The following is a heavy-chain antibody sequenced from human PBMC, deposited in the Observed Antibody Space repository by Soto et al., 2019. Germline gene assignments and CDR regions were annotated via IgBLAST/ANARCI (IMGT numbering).Heavy chain of an antibody. J-gene: IGHJ4*02. D-gene: IGHD1-7*01. V-gene: IGHV3-23*01. CDR3: AKNQERELPRVIDF. Sequence: VGSLGLCYATSGLTFSNYAMSWVRQAPGGGLEWVSSMSGSSSTTYYADSVRGRFTISRDRSKNTLYLQMSSLRAEDTALYYCAKNQERELPRVIDFWGQGTLVTVSS. CDR1: GLTFSNYA. CDR2: MSGSSSTT.